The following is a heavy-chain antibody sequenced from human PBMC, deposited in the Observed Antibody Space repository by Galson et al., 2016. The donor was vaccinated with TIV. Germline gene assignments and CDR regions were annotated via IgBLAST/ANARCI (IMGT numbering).Heavy chain of an antibody. CDR1: GLAVGSNY. Sequence: SLRLSCASSGLAVGSNYMTWVRQAPGKGLEWVSLISDAGNTYYSESVRGRFTISRDNSRNTLYLQMRGLRAEDTVVYYCARDRVIDAYYYYYYYGLDVWGQGTTVTVSS. V-gene: IGHV3-66*02. J-gene: IGHJ6*02. CDR3: ARDRVIDAYYYYYYYGLDV. CDR2: ISDAGNT. D-gene: IGHD2-21*01.